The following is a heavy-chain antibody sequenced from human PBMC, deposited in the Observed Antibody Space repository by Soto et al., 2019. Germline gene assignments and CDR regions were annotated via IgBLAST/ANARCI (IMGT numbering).Heavy chain of an antibody. J-gene: IGHJ3*02. Sequence: EVQLVESGGGLVQPGQSLRVSCAASGFSFSSYSMNWVRQAPGKGLEWISYISSSKTYIWYADSVKGRFTISRDNAKNSLSLQMNSLRDDDTAVYYCVRDSGWAFDIWGLGTMFTVSS. CDR3: VRDSGWAFDI. CDR2: ISSSKTYI. CDR1: GFSFSSYS. V-gene: IGHV3-48*02. D-gene: IGHD6-19*01.